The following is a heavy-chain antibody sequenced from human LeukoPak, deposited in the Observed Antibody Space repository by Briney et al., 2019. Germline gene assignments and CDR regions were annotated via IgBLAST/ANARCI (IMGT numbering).Heavy chain of an antibody. Sequence: GGSLRLSCAASGFTFSSYGMHWVRQAPGKGLEWVAVISYDGSNKYYADSVKGRFTISRDNSKNTLYLQMNSLRAEDTAVYYCAKDDGYPTAFDYWGQGTLVTVSS. CDR1: GFTFSSYG. D-gene: IGHD5-24*01. J-gene: IGHJ4*02. CDR3: AKDDGYPTAFDY. CDR2: ISYDGSNK. V-gene: IGHV3-30*18.